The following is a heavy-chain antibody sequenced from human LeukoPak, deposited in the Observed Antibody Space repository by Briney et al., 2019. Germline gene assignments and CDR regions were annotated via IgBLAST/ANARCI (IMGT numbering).Heavy chain of an antibody. Sequence: PSETLSLTCTVSGDSISGYYWSWIRQPPGEGLQWTGYIYHSGSTNYNPSLKSRVSMSVDRSENQFSLNLGSVTAADTAVYYCAREEDGGTYYWGQGTLVTVSS. D-gene: IGHD1-26*01. CDR3: AREEDGGTYY. CDR1: GDSISGYY. V-gene: IGHV4-59*01. J-gene: IGHJ4*02. CDR2: IYHSGST.